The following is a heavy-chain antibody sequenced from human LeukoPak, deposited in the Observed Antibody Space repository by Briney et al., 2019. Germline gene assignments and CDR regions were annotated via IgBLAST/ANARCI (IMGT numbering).Heavy chain of an antibody. Sequence: GGSLRLSCAASGFTFSSYSVHWVRQAPGKGLEWVSSISSGSSYKYYADSLKGRFTISRDNAKNSLYLQMNSLRAEDSAVYYCTRGPTLIGVAGTWPPDYWGQGTLVTVSS. J-gene: IGHJ4*02. V-gene: IGHV3-21*01. CDR3: TRGPTLIGVAGTWPPDY. CDR2: ISSGSSYK. CDR1: GFTFSSYS. D-gene: IGHD6-19*01.